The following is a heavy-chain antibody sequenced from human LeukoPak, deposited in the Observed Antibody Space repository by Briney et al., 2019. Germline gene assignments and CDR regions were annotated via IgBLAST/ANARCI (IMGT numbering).Heavy chain of an antibody. J-gene: IGHJ4*02. CDR1: GFTFSSYG. V-gene: IGHV3-30*02. CDR2: IRYDGSDK. CDR3: AKASGQAGYCSSTSCHYTFDY. Sequence: GGSLRLSCAASGFTFSSYGMHWVRQAPCKGLEWVAFIRYDGSDKYYADSVKGRFTVSRDNSKNTLYLQMNSLRAEDTTVYYCAKASGQAGYCSSTSCHYTFDYWGQGTLVTVSS. D-gene: IGHD2-2*01.